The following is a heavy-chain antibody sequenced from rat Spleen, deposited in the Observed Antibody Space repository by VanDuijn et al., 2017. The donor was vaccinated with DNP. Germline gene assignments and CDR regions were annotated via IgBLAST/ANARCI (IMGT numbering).Heavy chain of an antibody. CDR3: TSPVPSGHYVMDA. D-gene: IGHD4-3*01. J-gene: IGHJ4*01. CDR2: ISYDGVHA. Sequence: EVQLVESGGGLVQPGRSLKLSCAASGFTFSDYYMAWVRQAPTTGLEWVASISYDGVHAYYRGSVKGRFTISRDNAKNSLYLQMDSLRSEDTATYYCTSPVPSGHYVMDAWGQGTSVTVSS. CDR1: GFTFSDYY. V-gene: IGHV5-20*01.